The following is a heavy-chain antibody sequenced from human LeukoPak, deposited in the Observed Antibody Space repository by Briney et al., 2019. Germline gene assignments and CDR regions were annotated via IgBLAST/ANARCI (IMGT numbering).Heavy chain of an antibody. Sequence: ASVKVSCKASGYTFTGYYMHWVRQAPGQGLEWMGWINPNSGGTNYAQKFQGRVTMTRDTSISTAYMELSRLRSDDTAVYYCASLLGYCSSTSCYAGLYYGMNVWGQGTTVTVSS. CDR2: INPNSGGT. CDR1: GYTFTGYY. J-gene: IGHJ6*02. V-gene: IGHV1-2*02. CDR3: ASLLGYCSSTSCYAGLYYGMNV. D-gene: IGHD2-2*01.